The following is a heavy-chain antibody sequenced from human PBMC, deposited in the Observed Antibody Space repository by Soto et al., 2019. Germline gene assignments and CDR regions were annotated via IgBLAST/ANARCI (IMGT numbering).Heavy chain of an antibody. CDR2: ISGSGGST. CDR3: AKDGTVTNWFDP. CDR1: GFTFNSYA. D-gene: IGHD4-17*01. Sequence: GGSLRLSCAAPGFTFNSYAISWVRQAPGEGLEWGSGISGSGGSTYYADSVKGRVTISRDNSKNTLYLTINSRRAEDTDVYYCAKDGTVTNWFDPWGQGTLVNVSS. V-gene: IGHV3-23*01. J-gene: IGHJ5*02.